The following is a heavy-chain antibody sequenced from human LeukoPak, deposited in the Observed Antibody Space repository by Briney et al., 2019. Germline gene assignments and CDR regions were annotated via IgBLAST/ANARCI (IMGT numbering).Heavy chain of an antibody. CDR2: INHSGST. CDR1: GGSFSGYY. Sequence: SETLSLTCAVYGGSFSGYYWSWIRQPPGKGLEWIGEINHSGSTNYNPSLKSRVTISVDTSKNQFSLKLSSVTAADTAVYYCARGRPPNYWGQGTLDTVSS. CDR3: ARGRPPNY. V-gene: IGHV4-34*01. J-gene: IGHJ4*02.